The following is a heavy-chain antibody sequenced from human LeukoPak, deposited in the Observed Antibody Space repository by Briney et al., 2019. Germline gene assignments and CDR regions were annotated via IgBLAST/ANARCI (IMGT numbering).Heavy chain of an antibody. CDR2: ISSSSSTI. D-gene: IGHD1-26*01. CDR3: ASGSGSYRQFAY. J-gene: IGHJ4*02. Sequence: PGGSLRLSCAASGFTFSSYSMNWVRQAPGKGLEWVSYISSSSSTIYYADSVKGRFTISRDNAKNSLYLQMNSLRDEDTAVYYCASGSGSYRQFAYWGQGTLVNVFS. V-gene: IGHV3-48*02. CDR1: GFTFSSYS.